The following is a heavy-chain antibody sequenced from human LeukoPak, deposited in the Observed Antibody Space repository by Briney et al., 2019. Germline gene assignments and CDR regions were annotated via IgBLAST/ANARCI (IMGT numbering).Heavy chain of an antibody. CDR2: IYYSGST. J-gene: IGHJ3*02. D-gene: IGHD3-10*01. CDR1: GGSISSSSYY. CDR3: ARPLVEWVYGFGELLSNAFDI. Sequence: SETPSLTCTVSGGSISSSSYYWGWIRQPPGKGLEWIGSIYYSGSTYYNPSLKSRVTISVDTSKNQFSLKLSSVTAADTAVYYCARPLVEWVYGFGELLSNAFDIWGQGTMVTVSS. V-gene: IGHV4-39*01.